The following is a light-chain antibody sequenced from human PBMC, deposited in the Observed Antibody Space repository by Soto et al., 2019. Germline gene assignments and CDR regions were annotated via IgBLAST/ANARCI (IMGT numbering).Light chain of an antibody. Sequence: QSVLTQPASVSGSPGQSITISCTGTDSDVGGYNYVSWYQQHPGKAPKLMIYEVINRPSGVSNRFSGSKSANTASLTISGLQAEDAADYYCSSYTSSSTLVFGGGTKVTVL. CDR3: SSYTSSSTLV. CDR2: EVI. J-gene: IGLJ3*02. CDR1: DSDVGGYNY. V-gene: IGLV2-14*03.